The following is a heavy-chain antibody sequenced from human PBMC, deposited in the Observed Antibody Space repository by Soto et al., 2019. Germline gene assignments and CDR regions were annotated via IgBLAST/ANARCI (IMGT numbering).Heavy chain of an antibody. CDR2: INHSGST. Sequence: PSETLSLTCAVYGGSFSGYYWSWIRQPPGKGLEWIGEINHSGSTNYNPSLKSRVTISVDTSKNQFSLKLSSVTAADTAVYYCARDKQQLDHWGQGTLVTVSS. CDR3: ARDKQQLDH. CDR1: GGSFSGYY. V-gene: IGHV4-34*01. J-gene: IGHJ4*02. D-gene: IGHD6-13*01.